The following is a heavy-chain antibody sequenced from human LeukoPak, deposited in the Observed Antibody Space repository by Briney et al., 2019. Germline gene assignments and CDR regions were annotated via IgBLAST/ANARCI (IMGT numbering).Heavy chain of an antibody. D-gene: IGHD1-1*01. CDR3: AGTYRYNYYYMDV. CDR1: GGTISSYY. Sequence: SETLSLTCTVSGGTISSYYWSWIRQPAGKGLEWIGRIYTSGSTNYNPSLKSRVTMSVDTSKNQFSLKLSSVTAADTAVYYCAGTYRYNYYYMDVWGKGTTVTISS. J-gene: IGHJ6*03. V-gene: IGHV4-4*07. CDR2: IYTSGST.